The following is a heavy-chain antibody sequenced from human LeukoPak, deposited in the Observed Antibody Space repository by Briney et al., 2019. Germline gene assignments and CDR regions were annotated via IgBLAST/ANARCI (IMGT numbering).Heavy chain of an antibody. CDR3: ARKPIKPRPQSGQLVLWGFDS. V-gene: IGHV4-39*01. CDR1: GGSISSSSYY. D-gene: IGHD6-13*01. J-gene: IGHJ5*01. CDR2: IYYSGST. Sequence: SETLSLTCTVSGGSISSSSYYWGWIRQPPGKGLEWIGSIYYSGSTHYNPSLTSRVTISVGTSKNQFSLKLSSVTAADTAVYYCARKPIKPRPQSGQLVLWGFDSWGQGTLVTVSS.